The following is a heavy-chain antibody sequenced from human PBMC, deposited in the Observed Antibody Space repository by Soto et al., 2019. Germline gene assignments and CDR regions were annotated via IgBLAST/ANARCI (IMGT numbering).Heavy chain of an antibody. V-gene: IGHV4-39*01. Sequence: QLQLQESGPRLVKSSETLSLTCTVSGGSISTSHHWGWIRQPPGKGLEWIGSVFYNGSPYYSPSFKSRITISVDTSKNQFSLRVRSVTATDTAVYFCARHYNTGAFFGYWGQGNLVAVSS. J-gene: IGHJ4*02. CDR2: VFYNGSP. CDR1: GGSISTSHH. D-gene: IGHD1-20*01. CDR3: ARHYNTGAFFGY.